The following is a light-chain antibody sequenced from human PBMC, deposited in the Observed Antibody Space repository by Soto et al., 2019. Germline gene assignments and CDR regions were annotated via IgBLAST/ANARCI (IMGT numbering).Light chain of an antibody. V-gene: IGLV1-40*01. J-gene: IGLJ2*01. CDR2: GIS. CDR1: SSNIGAGYD. Sequence: QSVLTQPPSVSGAPGQRVTISCTGSSSNIGAGYDVHWYQQHPGTAPKLLIYGISKRPSGVPNRFSGSKSGTSASLAITGLQAEDEADYSCQSYDSGASVVFGGGTKLTVL. CDR3: QSYDSGASVV.